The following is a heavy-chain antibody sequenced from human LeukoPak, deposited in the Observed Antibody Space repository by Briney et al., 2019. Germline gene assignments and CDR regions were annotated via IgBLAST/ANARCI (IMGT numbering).Heavy chain of an antibody. CDR1: GFTVSSNY. CDR3: AREHILTGYYDYYYYYGMDV. D-gene: IGHD3-9*01. J-gene: IGHJ6*02. V-gene: IGHV3-53*01. CDR2: IYSGGST. Sequence: PGGSLRLSCAASGFTVSSNYMSWVRQAPGKGLEWVSVIYSGGSTYYADSVKGRFTISRDNSKNTLYPQMNSLRAEDTAVYYCAREHILTGYYDYYYYYGMDVWGQGTTVTVSS.